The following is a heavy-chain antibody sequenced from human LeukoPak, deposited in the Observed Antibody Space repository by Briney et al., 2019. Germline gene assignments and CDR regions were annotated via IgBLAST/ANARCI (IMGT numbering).Heavy chain of an antibody. Sequence: ASVKVSCKASGYTFTSYGISWVRQAPGQGLEWMGWISAYNGNTNYAQKLQGRVTMTTDTSTSTAYMELRSLRSDDTAVYYCATLTKVYYYYYMDVWGKGTTVTVSS. CDR3: ATLTKVYYYYYMDV. D-gene: IGHD2-8*01. J-gene: IGHJ6*03. V-gene: IGHV1-18*01. CDR1: GYTFTSYG. CDR2: ISAYNGNT.